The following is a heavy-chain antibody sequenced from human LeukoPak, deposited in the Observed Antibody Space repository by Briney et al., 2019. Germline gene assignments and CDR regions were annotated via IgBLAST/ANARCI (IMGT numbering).Heavy chain of an antibody. D-gene: IGHD1-20*01. CDR1: GGSISSSSYY. CDR3: AQLGITGTTSQA. CDR2: IYYSGNT. V-gene: IGHV4-39*01. J-gene: IGHJ5*02. Sequence: PSETLSLTCTVSGGSISSSSYYWGWIRHPPGKGLEWIGSIYYSGNTYYNPSLKSRVTISVDTSKNQFSLKLSSVTAADTAVYYCAQLGITGTTSQAWGQGTLVTVSS.